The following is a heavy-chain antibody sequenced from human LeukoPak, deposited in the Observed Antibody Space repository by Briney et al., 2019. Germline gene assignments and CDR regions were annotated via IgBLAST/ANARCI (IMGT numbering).Heavy chain of an antibody. CDR3: ASPRGDDSGGYYTWYFHH. D-gene: IGHD3-22*01. CDR1: GGSVSSGAYY. Sequence: SQTLSLTCTVSGGSVSSGAYYWSWIRQPPGKGLEWIGYIYYSGNTYYNPSLNSRVTISLDTSKDQFSLKLTSVTAADTAVYFCASPRGDDSGGYYTWYFHHWGQGILVTVSS. V-gene: IGHV4-30-4*01. CDR2: IYYSGNT. J-gene: IGHJ1*01.